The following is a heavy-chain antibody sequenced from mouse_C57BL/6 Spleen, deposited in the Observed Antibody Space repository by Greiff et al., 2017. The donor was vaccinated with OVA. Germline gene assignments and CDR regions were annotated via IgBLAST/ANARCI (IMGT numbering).Heavy chain of an antibody. V-gene: IGHV1-80*01. J-gene: IGHJ4*01. Sequence: VQLQQSGAELVKPGASVKISCKASGYAFSSYWMNWVKQRPGKGLEWIGQIYPGDGDTNYNGKFKGKATLTADKSSSTAYMQLSSLTSEDSAVYYCARKLRREDYAMDYWGQGTSVTVSS. CDR2: IYPGDGDT. CDR1: GYAFSSYW. CDR3: ARKLRREDYAMDY. D-gene: IGHD1-1*01.